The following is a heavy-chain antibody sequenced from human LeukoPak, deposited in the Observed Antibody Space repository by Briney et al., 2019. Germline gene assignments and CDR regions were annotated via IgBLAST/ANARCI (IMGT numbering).Heavy chain of an antibody. D-gene: IGHD3-22*01. Sequence: PSETLSLTCTVSGDSISSFYWSWIRQPPGQGLEWIGDIHTSGSTNHNPSLKGRVDISVDTSKNQFSLMLRSVTAADTAVYYCARYESSASFDPWGQGTLVTVSS. CDR1: GDSISSFY. CDR2: IHTSGST. J-gene: IGHJ5*02. CDR3: ARYESSASFDP. V-gene: IGHV4-4*09.